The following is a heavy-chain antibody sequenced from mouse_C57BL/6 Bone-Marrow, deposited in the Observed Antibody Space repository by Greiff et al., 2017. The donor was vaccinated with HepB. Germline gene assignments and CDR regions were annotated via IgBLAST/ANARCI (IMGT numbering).Heavy chain of an antibody. V-gene: IGHV14-2*01. D-gene: IGHD2-1*01. CDR1: GFNIKDYY. J-gene: IGHJ2*01. CDR3: ASLYYGKEEDY. Sequence: EVQLQQSGAELVKPGASVKLSCTASGFNIKDYYMHWVKQRTEQGLEWIGRIDPEDGETKYAPTFQGKATITADTSSNTAYLQLSSLTSEDTAVYYCASLYYGKEEDYWGQGTTLTVSS. CDR2: IDPEDGET.